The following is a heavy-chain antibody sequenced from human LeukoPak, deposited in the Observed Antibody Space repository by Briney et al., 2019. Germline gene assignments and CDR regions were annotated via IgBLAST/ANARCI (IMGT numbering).Heavy chain of an antibody. CDR1: GGSIISSYY. J-gene: IGHJ4*02. V-gene: IGHV4-4*07. Sequence: SETLPLTCTVSGGSIISSYYWSWVRQPAGKGLEYIGRIYTSGSTSYNPSLKSRVTMSLDTSENQFSLKLTSVTAADTAVYYCARGELEPSYFGYWGQGILVTVSS. D-gene: IGHD1-1*01. CDR3: ARGELEPSYFGY. CDR2: IYTSGST.